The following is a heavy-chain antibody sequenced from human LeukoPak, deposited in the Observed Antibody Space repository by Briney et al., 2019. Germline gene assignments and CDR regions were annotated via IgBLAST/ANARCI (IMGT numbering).Heavy chain of an antibody. J-gene: IGHJ3*02. Sequence: GESLKISCKGSGYSFTTHWIGWVRQMPGKGLEWMGIIYPADSDSRYSPSFQGQVIISVDKSITTAYLQWSSLKASDTAMYYCARLWGLGVAATAFDIWGQGTMVTVSS. CDR2: IYPADSDS. CDR1: GYSFTTHW. CDR3: ARLWGLGVAATAFDI. V-gene: IGHV5-51*01. D-gene: IGHD2-15*01.